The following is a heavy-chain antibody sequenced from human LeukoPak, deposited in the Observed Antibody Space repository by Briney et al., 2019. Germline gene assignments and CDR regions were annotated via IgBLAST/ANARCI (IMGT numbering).Heavy chain of an antibody. Sequence: GGSLRLSCAASGFTFSSYEMNWVRQAPGKGLKWVSYISSSGDTYYADSVKGRFTGSRDNAKNSLYLQMNSLRAEDTAVYYCARSGSGWKYYFDYWGQGTLVTVSS. CDR2: ISSSGDT. V-gene: IGHV3-48*03. CDR1: GFTFSSYE. CDR3: ARSGSGWKYYFDY. D-gene: IGHD6-19*01. J-gene: IGHJ4*02.